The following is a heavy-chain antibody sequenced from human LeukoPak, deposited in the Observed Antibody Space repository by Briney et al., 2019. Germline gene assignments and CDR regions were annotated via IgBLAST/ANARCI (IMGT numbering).Heavy chain of an antibody. CDR3: ARGDSSSYYFDY. D-gene: IGHD6-6*01. CDR2: ISSSGSTI. Sequence: GGSLRLSCAASGFTFSSYAMSWVRQAPGKGLEWVSYISSSGSTIYYADSVKGRFTISRDNAKNSLYLQMNSLRAEDTAVYYCARGDSSSYYFDYWGQGTLSPSPQ. J-gene: IGHJ4*02. V-gene: IGHV3-48*04. CDR1: GFTFSSYA.